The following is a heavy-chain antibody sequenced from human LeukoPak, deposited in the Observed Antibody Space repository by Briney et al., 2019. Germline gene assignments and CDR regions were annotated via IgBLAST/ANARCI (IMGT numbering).Heavy chain of an antibody. V-gene: IGHV4-30-4*01. CDR3: ARVVADCGGDCYPEYFQH. D-gene: IGHD2-21*02. CDR2: IYYSGST. Sequence: SETLSLTCTVSGGSISSGDYYWSWIRQPPGKGLEWIGYIYYSGSTYYNPSLKSRVTISVDTSKNQFSLKLSSVTAADTAVYYCARVVADCGGDCYPEYFQHWGQGTLVTVSS. J-gene: IGHJ1*01. CDR1: GGSISSGDYY.